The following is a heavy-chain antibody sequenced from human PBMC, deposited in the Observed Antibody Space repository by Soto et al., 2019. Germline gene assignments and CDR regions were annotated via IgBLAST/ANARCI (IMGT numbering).Heavy chain of an antibody. CDR1: GGTSSSYT. Sequence: GASVKVSCKASGGTSSSYTISWVRQAPGQGLEWMGRIIPILGIANYAQKFQGRVTITADKSTSTAYMELSSLRSEDTAVYYCARELGGEELELRPRRYYYYYYMDVWGKGTTVTVSS. D-gene: IGHD1-7*01. CDR3: ARELGGEELELRPRRYYYYYYMDV. V-gene: IGHV1-69*04. CDR2: IIPILGIA. J-gene: IGHJ6*03.